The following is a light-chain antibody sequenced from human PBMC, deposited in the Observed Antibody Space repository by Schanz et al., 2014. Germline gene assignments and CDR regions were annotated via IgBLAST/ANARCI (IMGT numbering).Light chain of an antibody. CDR2: GAS. CDR1: QIVSND. J-gene: IGKJ1*01. V-gene: IGKV3-11*01. CDR3: QQYNS. Sequence: EVVLTQSPATLSLSPGERATLSCRASQIVSNDFAWYQQKPGQAPRLLIYGASSRATGIPDRFSGSGSGTDFTLTISSLEPEDFAVYYCQQYNSFGQGTKVEIK.